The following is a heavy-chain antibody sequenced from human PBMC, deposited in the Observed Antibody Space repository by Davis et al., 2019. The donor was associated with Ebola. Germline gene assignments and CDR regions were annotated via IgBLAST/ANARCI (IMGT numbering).Heavy chain of an antibody. D-gene: IGHD3-10*01. CDR2: INPSGGST. CDR3: ARDQPITMVRGVTDY. Sequence: ASVKVSCKASGYTFTSYYMHWVRQAPGQGLEWMGIINPSGGSTSYAQKFQGRVTMTRDTSTRTVYMELSSLRSDDTAVYYCARDQPITMVRGVTDYWGQGTLVTVSS. J-gene: IGHJ4*02. CDR1: GYTFTSYY. V-gene: IGHV1-46*01.